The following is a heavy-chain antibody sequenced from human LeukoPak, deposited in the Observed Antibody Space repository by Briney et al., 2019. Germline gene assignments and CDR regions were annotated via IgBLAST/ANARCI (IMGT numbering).Heavy chain of an antibody. CDR2: ISYDGSNK. D-gene: IGHD6-19*01. CDR3: ARDVSVAGPPVFDY. CDR1: GFTFSSYA. V-gene: IGHV3-30*04. J-gene: IGHJ4*02. Sequence: GGSLRLSCAASGFTFSSYAMHWVRQAPGKGLEWVAVISYDGSNKYYADSVKGRFTISRDNSKNTLYLQMNSLRAEDTAVYYCARDVSVAGPPVFDYWGQGTLVTVSS.